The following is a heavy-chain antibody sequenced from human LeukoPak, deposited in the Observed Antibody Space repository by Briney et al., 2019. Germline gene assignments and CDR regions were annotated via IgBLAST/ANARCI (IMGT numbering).Heavy chain of an antibody. CDR2: IIPIFGIA. J-gene: IGHJ5*02. CDR3: ARGVYGGNWFDP. CDR1: GGTFSSYA. Sequence: SVKVSCKASGGTFSSYAISWVRQAPGQGLEWMGRIIPIFGIANYAQKFQGRVTITADKSTSAAYMELSSLRSEDTAVYYCARGVYGGNWFDPWGQGTLVTVSS. V-gene: IGHV1-69*04. D-gene: IGHD4-23*01.